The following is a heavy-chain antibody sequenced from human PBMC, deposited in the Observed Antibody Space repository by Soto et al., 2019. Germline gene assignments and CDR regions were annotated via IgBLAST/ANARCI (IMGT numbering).Heavy chain of an antibody. Sequence: QVQLVQSGAEVKDPGASVKVSCKASGYTFINYDINWVRQATGQGPEWMGWMNPDSGDTGYVPNFQGRVTMTRSTSISTADMELSDLRSEDTAVYYCARSRGGTGVHFDYWGQGTLVTVSS. CDR1: GYTFINYD. D-gene: IGHD7-27*01. V-gene: IGHV1-8*01. J-gene: IGHJ4*02. CDR3: ARSRGGTGVHFDY. CDR2: MNPDSGDT.